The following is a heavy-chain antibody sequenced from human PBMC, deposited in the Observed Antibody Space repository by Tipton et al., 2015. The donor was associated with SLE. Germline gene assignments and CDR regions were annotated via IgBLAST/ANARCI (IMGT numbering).Heavy chain of an antibody. CDR3: ARHYEQQLDFDY. Sequence: TLSLTCTVSGGSISSSSYYWGWIRQPPGNGLEWIGRIYYSGSTYYNPSLKSRVTISVDTSKNQFSLNLRSVTAADTAVYYCARHYEQQLDFDYLGQGTLVTVSS. CDR2: IYYSGST. V-gene: IGHV4-39*07. CDR1: GGSISSSSYY. J-gene: IGHJ4*02. D-gene: IGHD6-13*01.